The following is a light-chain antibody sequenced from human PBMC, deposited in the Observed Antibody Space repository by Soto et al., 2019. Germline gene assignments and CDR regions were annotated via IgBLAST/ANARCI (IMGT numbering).Light chain of an antibody. CDR1: SPNIGSNS. V-gene: IGLV1-44*01. J-gene: IGLJ2*01. CDR2: SNH. CDR3: ATWDDSLRGVI. Sequence: QSVLSQPPSTSGTPGQGVTISCSGASPNIGSNSVSWYRQLPGTAPKLLIYSNHQRPAGDPDRFSGSKSGTSASLAISGLQSDDEADYFCATWDDSLRGVIFGGGTKLTVL.